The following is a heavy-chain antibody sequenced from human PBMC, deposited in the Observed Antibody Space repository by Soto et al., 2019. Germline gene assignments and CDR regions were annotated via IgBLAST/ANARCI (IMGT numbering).Heavy chain of an antibody. CDR1: GFSLSSIGVG. V-gene: IGHV2-5*02. CDR3: AHTIVVVPTVHDAFDV. Sequence: QITLKESGPTLVKPTQTLTLTCTFSGFSLSSIGVGVGWIRQPPGKALEWLGILYWDDDKHYSPSLKSRISIAKDTSKDQVVLTLTNMDPVDTATYYCAHTIVVVPTVHDAFDVWGQGTMVTVSS. D-gene: IGHD2-2*01. J-gene: IGHJ3*01. CDR2: LYWDDDK.